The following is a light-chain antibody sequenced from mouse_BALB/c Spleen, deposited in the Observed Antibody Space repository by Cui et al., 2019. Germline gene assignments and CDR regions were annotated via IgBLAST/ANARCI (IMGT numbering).Light chain of an antibody. CDR2: RTS. CDR3: QQWSGYPFT. V-gene: IGKV4-58*01. Sequence: ENVLPHSPAIMAASLGQKFTMTCSASSSVSSSYLHWYQQKSGASPKPLIHRTSNLASGVPARFSGSGSGTSYSLTISSVEAEDDATYYCQQWSGYPFTFGSGTKLEI. J-gene: IGKJ4*01. CDR1: SSVSSSY.